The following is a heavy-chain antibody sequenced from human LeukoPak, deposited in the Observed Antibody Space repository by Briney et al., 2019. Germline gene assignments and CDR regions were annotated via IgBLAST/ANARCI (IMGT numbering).Heavy chain of an antibody. Sequence: KASETLSLTCAVYGGSFSGYYWSWIRQPPGKGLEWIGEINHSGSTNYNPSLKSRVTISVDTSKNQFSLKLSSVTAADTAVYYCARGPYTHYYFDYWGQGTLVTVSS. CDR1: GGSFSGYY. J-gene: IGHJ4*02. CDR2: INHSGST. D-gene: IGHD2-2*02. CDR3: ARGPYTHYYFDY. V-gene: IGHV4-34*01.